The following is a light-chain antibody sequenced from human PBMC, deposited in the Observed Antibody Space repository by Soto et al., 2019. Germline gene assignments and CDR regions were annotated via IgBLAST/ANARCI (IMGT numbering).Light chain of an antibody. V-gene: IGLV2-14*01. CDR1: SSDIGRYSF. Sequence: QSALTQPASMSGSPGQSITISCTGTSSDIGRYSFVSWYQHHPGKAPKLIIYEATKRPSGVSYRFSGSKSGNTASLTISGLQAEDEADYYCTSYTITSPYVFGTGTKVTVL. CDR2: EAT. CDR3: TSYTITSPYV. J-gene: IGLJ1*01.